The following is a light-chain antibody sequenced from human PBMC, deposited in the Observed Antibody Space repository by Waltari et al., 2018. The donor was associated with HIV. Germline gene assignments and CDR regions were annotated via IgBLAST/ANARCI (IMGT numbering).Light chain of an antibody. V-gene: IGKV3-15*01. Sequence: DIVMTQSPPTLSVSPGQRVTLSCRASQSISAKVAWYQQRPGQAPRLLIYEAATRPTGIPARFSGSGSGTEFTLTISSLQSEDFATYFCQQYDDGPRGITFGQGTTLEIK. J-gene: IGKJ2*01. CDR1: QSISAK. CDR2: EAA. CDR3: QQYDDGPRGIT.